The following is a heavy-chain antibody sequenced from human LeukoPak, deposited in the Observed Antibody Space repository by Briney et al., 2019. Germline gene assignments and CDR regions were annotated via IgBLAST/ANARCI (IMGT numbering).Heavy chain of an antibody. D-gene: IGHD3-10*01. Sequence: GGSLRLSCAGSGFTFSSNWMHWVRQAPGKGLVWVSRINTDGSTTNYEESVKGRFTISRDNAKNTLYLQMNSLRSDDTAVYYCSVTMVRGLGPAPTESDYWGQGTLVTVSS. CDR1: GFTFSSNW. CDR2: INTDGSTT. J-gene: IGHJ4*02. V-gene: IGHV3-74*01. CDR3: SVTMVRGLGPAPTESDY.